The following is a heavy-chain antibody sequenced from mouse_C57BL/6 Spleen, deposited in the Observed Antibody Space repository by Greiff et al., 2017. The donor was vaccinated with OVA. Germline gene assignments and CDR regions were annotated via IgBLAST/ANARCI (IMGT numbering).Heavy chain of an antibody. J-gene: IGHJ1*03. CDR2: IDPSDSYT. Sequence: QVQLQQPGAELVRPGTSVKLSCKASGYTFTSYWMHWVKQRPGQGLEWIGVIDPSDSYTNYNQKFKGKATLTVDTSSSTAYMQLSSLTSEDSAVYYCARRGIGWLLPYWYFDVWGTGTTVTVSS. CDR3: ARRGIGWLLPYWYFDV. D-gene: IGHD2-3*01. V-gene: IGHV1-59*01. CDR1: GYTFTSYW.